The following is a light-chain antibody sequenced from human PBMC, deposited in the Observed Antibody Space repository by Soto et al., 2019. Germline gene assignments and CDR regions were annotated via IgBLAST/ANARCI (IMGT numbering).Light chain of an antibody. CDR2: AAS. Sequence: DIQMTQSPSSLSASVGDRVTITCRASQSISSYLNWYQQKPGKAPKLLIYAASSLQSGVPSRFSGSGSGTDFTLTISSLQPEDFATYYCQQRYSTPITCGQGTRVEIK. CDR3: QQRYSTPIT. V-gene: IGKV1-39*01. J-gene: IGKJ5*01. CDR1: QSISSY.